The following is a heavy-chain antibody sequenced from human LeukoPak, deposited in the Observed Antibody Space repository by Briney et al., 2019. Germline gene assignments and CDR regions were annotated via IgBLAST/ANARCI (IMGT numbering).Heavy chain of an antibody. CDR3: AKVFDFWSGYHNYGMDV. CDR2: ISGSGGST. J-gene: IGHJ6*02. D-gene: IGHD3-3*01. CDR1: GFTFSSYA. Sequence: GGSLRLSCAASGFTFSSYAMSWVRQAPGKGLEWVSAISGSGGSTYYADSVKGRFTISRDNSKNTLHLQMNSLRAEDTAVYYCAKVFDFWSGYHNYGMDVWGQGTTVTVSS. V-gene: IGHV3-23*01.